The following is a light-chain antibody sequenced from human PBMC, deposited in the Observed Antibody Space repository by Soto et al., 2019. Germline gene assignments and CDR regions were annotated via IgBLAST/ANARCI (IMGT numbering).Light chain of an antibody. CDR2: EVS. Sequence: DVMMTQTPLSLSVTPRQPPSLSSTSSQSLLHSDGKTHLYWYLQKAGQPPKLLIYEVSNRFSGVPDRFSGSGSGTDFTLKISRVEAEHVGLYYCMQSLHLPITFGQGTRLEIK. CDR3: MQSLHLPIT. J-gene: IGKJ5*01. V-gene: IGKV2D-29*01. CDR1: QSLLHSDGKTH.